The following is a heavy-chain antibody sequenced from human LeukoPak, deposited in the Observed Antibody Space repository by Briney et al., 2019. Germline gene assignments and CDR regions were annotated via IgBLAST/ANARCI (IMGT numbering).Heavy chain of an antibody. CDR3: AGGWDYDSGGRPTAYVY. CDR2: IIPIFGTA. J-gene: IGHJ4*02. V-gene: IGHV1-69*06. CDR1: GGTFSSYA. D-gene: IGHD3-22*01. Sequence: GASVKVSCKASGGTFSSYAISWVRQAPGQGLEWMGGIIPIFGTANYAQKFQGRVTITADKSTSTVYMELNSLKSEDTAVYHCAGGWDYDSGGRPTAYVYWGQGTLVTVSS.